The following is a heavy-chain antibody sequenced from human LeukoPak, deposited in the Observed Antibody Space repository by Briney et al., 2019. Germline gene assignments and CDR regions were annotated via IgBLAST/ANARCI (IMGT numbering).Heavy chain of an antibody. J-gene: IGHJ4*02. CDR2: IKSKTDGETT. CDR3: TTDLGTYYHGSQRLIPIDY. V-gene: IGHV3-15*01. Sequence: PGGSLRLSCVDSGFTFTNAWMSWVRQAPGKGLEWIGRIKSKTDGETTNYAEPVRGRFTISRDDSKSTVYLQMNSLKIEDTAVYYCTTDLGTYYHGSQRLIPIDYWGQGTLVTVSS. D-gene: IGHD3-10*01. CDR1: GFTFTNAW.